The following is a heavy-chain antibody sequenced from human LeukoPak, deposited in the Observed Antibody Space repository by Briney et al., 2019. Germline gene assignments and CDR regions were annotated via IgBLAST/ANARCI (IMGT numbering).Heavy chain of an antibody. Sequence: GGSLRLSCAASGFTFSSYSMNWVRQAPGKGLEWASSISSSSSYIYYADSVKGRFTISRDNAKNSLYLQMNSLRAEDTAVYYCARDGAYCGGDCYSRTNDAFDIWGQGTMVTVSS. CDR1: GFTFSSYS. CDR3: ARDGAYCGGDCYSRTNDAFDI. J-gene: IGHJ3*02. CDR2: ISSSSSYI. V-gene: IGHV3-21*01. D-gene: IGHD2-21*02.